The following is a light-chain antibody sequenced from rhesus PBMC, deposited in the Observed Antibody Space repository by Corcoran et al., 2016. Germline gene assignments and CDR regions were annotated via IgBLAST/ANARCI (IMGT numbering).Light chain of an antibody. Sequence: ETVVTQSPATLSLSPGERATLSCRASQSVSSYVAWYQQQPEQAPSLLNYGASSRATGIPDSFSGRGCGTDFTLIISSLEPEEVGVYYCQQYNNWLTFGGGTKVEIK. CDR3: QQYNNWLT. CDR2: GAS. V-gene: IGKV3S9*01. J-gene: IGKJ4*01. CDR1: QSVSSY.